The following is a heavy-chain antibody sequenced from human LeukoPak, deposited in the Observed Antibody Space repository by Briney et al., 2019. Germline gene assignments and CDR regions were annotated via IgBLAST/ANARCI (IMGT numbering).Heavy chain of an antibody. V-gene: IGHV1-69*13. CDR2: IIPIFGTA. CDR3: ARDRLGELLYGPSYYMDV. J-gene: IGHJ6*03. Sequence: GASVKVSCKASGGTFSSYAISWVRQAPGQGLEWMGGIIPIFGTANYAQKFQGRVTITADESTSTAYMELSSLRSEDTAVYYCARDRLGELLYGPSYYMDVWGKGTTVTVSS. CDR1: GGTFSSYA. D-gene: IGHD3-10*01.